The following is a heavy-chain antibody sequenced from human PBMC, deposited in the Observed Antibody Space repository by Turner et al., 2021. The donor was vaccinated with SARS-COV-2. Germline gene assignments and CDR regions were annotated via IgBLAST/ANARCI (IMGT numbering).Heavy chain of an antibody. CDR2: INPNRGGT. CDR1: GYTCTGYY. CDR3: AREDRGYSYGYGRFVP. D-gene: IGHD5-18*01. V-gene: IGHV1-2*04. J-gene: IGHJ5*02. Sequence: QVQLVQSGAEVKKPGAAGKVSCTASGYTCTGYYMHWVRQAPGQGLEWMGWINPNRGGTNYAHKFQGWVTMTRDTSISTAYMELSRLRSDDTAVYYCAREDRGYSYGYGRFVPWGQGTLVTVSS.